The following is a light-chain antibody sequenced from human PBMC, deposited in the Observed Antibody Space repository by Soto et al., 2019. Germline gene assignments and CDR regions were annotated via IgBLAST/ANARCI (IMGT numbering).Light chain of an antibody. CDR1: QSVSSY. V-gene: IGKV3-11*01. Sequence: EIVLTQSPATLSLSPGERATLSFRASQSVSSYLAWYQQKPGQAPRLLIYDASNRATGIPARFRGSGSGTDFTLTISSLEAEELAVYYCQQRSNWPRTLGQGTKMEIK. J-gene: IGKJ2*01. CDR2: DAS. CDR3: QQRSNWPRT.